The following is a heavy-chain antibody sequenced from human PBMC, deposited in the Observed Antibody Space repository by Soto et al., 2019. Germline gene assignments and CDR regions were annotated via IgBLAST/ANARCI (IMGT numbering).Heavy chain of an antibody. CDR2: INGDGSST. CDR1: GFTFSTYW. V-gene: IGHV3-74*01. CDR3: ARGYCSGGSCSPGGMDV. Sequence: EVQLVESGGGLVQPGGSLRLSCAASGFTFSTYWMHWVRQAPGKVLVWVSRINGDGSSTSYADSVKGRFTISRDNAKNTLYLQMNSLRAEDTAVYYCARGYCSGGSCSPGGMDVWGQGTTVTVSS. J-gene: IGHJ6*02. D-gene: IGHD2-15*01.